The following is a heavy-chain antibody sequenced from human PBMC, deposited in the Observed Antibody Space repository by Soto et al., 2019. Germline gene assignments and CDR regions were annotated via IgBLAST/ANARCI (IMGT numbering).Heavy chain of an antibody. D-gene: IGHD2-8*02. J-gene: IGHJ3*02. Sequence: QLQLQESGPGLVKPSETLSLTCTVSGGSISSSSYYWGWIRQPPGKGLEWIGSIYYSGSTYYNPSLKSRVTISVDTSKNQFSLKLSSVTAADTAVYYCAKTYPQVVYAGADAFDIWGQGTMVTVSS. CDR2: IYYSGST. CDR3: AKTYPQVVYAGADAFDI. V-gene: IGHV4-39*01. CDR1: GGSISSSSYY.